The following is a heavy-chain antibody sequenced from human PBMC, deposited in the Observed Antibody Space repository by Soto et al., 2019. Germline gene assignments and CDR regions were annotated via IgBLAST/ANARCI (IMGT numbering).Heavy chain of an antibody. V-gene: IGHV1-69*08. D-gene: IGHD2-15*01. CDR1: GVAFSNYT. CDR2: VIPLLDAS. CDR3: ASGKSQMTQDRMGFYYCMDV. J-gene: IGHJ6*03. Sequence: QVQLVQSGAEVKKPGSSVRISCTASGVAFSNYTFTWVRRAPGQGLEWMGRVIPLLDASNYAEKFQDRVTITADRSTSTAYMELSGLKSEDSAIYYCASGKSQMTQDRMGFYYCMDVWGKGTTVTVSS.